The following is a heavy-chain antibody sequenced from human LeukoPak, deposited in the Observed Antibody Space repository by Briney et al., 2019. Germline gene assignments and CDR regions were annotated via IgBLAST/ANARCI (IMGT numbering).Heavy chain of an antibody. V-gene: IGHV4-59*01. CDR3: AREGRQDYVYFDH. CDR1: GGPISSYY. J-gene: IGHJ4*02. CDR2: INYSGIT. D-gene: IGHD4-17*01. Sequence: ASETLSLTCTVSGGPISSYYWSWIRQPPGKGLEWIGYINYSGITIYNPSLKSPVTMSVDTSKNQFSLKLSSVTAADTAMYYCAREGRQDYVYFDHWGQGSLVTVSS.